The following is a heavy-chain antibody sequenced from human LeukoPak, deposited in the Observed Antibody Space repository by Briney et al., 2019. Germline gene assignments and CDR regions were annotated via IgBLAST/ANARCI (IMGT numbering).Heavy chain of an antibody. CDR2: INHSGST. J-gene: IGHJ6*02. Sequence: SETLSLTCAVYGGSFSGYYWSWIRQPPGKGLEWIGEINHSGSTNYNPSLKSRVTISVDTSKNQFSLKLSSVTAADTAVYYCVRYLRYYGMDVWGQGTTVTVSS. CDR3: VRYLRYYGMDV. V-gene: IGHV4-34*01. CDR1: GGSFSGYY.